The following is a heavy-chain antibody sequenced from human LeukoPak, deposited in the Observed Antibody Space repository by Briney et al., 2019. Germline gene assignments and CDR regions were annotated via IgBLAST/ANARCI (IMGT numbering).Heavy chain of an antibody. V-gene: IGHV3-7*01. CDR2: IKQDGGQI. Sequence: GGSLRPSCAASEFTFSSYWMSWVRQAPGKGLEWVANIKQDGGQIYYLESVKGRFTVSRDNAKNSLYLQMNSLRAEDTAVYYCARLGARQMLEYWGQGTLVTVAS. J-gene: IGHJ4*02. CDR1: EFTFSSYW. CDR3: ARLGARQMLEY. D-gene: IGHD4-17*01.